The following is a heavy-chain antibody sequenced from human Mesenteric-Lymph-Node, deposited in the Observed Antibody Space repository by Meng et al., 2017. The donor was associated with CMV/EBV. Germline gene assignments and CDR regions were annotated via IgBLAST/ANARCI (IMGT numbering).Heavy chain of an antibody. V-gene: IGHV3-30*02. CDR3: AKKCREALDV. J-gene: IGHJ6*02. D-gene: IGHD1-26*01. CDR2: IRYDGSNK. CDR1: GFTFSSYG. Sequence: GESLKISCAASGFTFSSYGMHWVRQAPGKGLEWVAFIRYDGSNKYYADSVKGRFTISRDNSKNTLYLQMNSLRAEDTAVYYCAKKCREALDVWGQGTTVTVSS.